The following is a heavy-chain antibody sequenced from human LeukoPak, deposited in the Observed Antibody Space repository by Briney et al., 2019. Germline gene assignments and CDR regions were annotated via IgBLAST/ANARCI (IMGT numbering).Heavy chain of an antibody. CDR3: ARRSRGYSYGRTFDY. CDR1: GMSGGTINSYY. Sequence: SETLSLTCSVSGMSGGTINSYYWGWIRQPPGKGLEWIGSIYYSGSTYYNPSLKSRVTISVDTSKNQFSLKLSSVTAADTAVYYCARRSRGYSYGRTFDYWGQGTLVTVSS. J-gene: IGHJ4*02. V-gene: IGHV4-39*01. D-gene: IGHD5-18*01. CDR2: IYYSGST.